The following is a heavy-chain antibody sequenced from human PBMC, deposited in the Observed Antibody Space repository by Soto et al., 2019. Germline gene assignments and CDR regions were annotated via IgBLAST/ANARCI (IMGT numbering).Heavy chain of an antibody. V-gene: IGHV3-21*01. CDR1: GFTFRTYT. CDR2: SRGFSPYT. J-gene: IGHJ4*02. CDR3: ARGREEYCFDY. Sequence: GGSLRLSCISSGFTFRTYTMNWVRQAPGKGLQWVSGSRGFSPYTFYAESVKGRFTISRDNAKHSLYLQMNSLRAEDTAVYYCARGREEYCFDYWGQGTLVTVSS.